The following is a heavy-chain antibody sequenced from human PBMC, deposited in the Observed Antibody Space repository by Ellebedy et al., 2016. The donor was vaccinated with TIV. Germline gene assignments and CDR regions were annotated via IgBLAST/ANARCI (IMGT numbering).Heavy chain of an antibody. CDR1: GASISTYY. D-gene: IGHD3-10*01. Sequence: SETLSLXCTVSGASISTYYWTWIRQTPGRGLEWIGFIHSSGSTIYSPSLESRVILSLDTSKNQFSLKLSSVTAADTAIYYCAREVRWYGELNTFYSAGMDVWGQGTTVIVSS. CDR2: IHSSGST. J-gene: IGHJ6*02. CDR3: AREVRWYGELNTFYSAGMDV. V-gene: IGHV4-59*01.